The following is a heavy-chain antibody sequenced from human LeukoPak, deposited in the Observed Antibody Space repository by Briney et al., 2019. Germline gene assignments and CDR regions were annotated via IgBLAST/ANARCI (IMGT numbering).Heavy chain of an antibody. CDR3: ARVEYYDFWSGYQGSLDY. Sequence: GGSLRLSCAASGFIVSSSYMSWVRQAPGKGLEWVSVIYSGGSTYYADSVKGRFIISRDNSKNTLYLQMNSLRADDTAVYYCARVEYYDFWSGYQGSLDYWGQGTLVTVSS. D-gene: IGHD3-3*01. V-gene: IGHV3-53*01. CDR2: IYSGGST. J-gene: IGHJ4*02. CDR1: GFIVSSSY.